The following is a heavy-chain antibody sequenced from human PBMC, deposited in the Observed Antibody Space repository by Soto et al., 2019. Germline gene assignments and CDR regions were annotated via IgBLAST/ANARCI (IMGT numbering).Heavy chain of an antibody. CDR2: ISSSGSTI. D-gene: IGHD3-16*01. Sequence: EAQLLESGGGLVQPGGSLRLSCAASGFTFSNYAMSWVRQAPGKGLEWVSAISSSGSTIYYADSVKGRFTISRDNAKNSLYLQMNSLRAEDTAVYYCARGSLMGGAFDIWGQGTMVTVSS. V-gene: IGHV3-23*01. CDR1: GFTFSNYA. CDR3: ARGSLMGGAFDI. J-gene: IGHJ3*02.